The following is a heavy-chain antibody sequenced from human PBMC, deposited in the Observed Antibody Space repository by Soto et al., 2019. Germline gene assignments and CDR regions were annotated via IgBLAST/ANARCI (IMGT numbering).Heavy chain of an antibody. D-gene: IGHD2-2*01. V-gene: IGHV3-23*01. CDR2: ISGSGGST. CDR3: AKQQGGASIVVVPAAILRGVFNYYYYGMDV. J-gene: IGHJ6*02. CDR1: GFTFSSYA. Sequence: GGSLRLSCAASGFTFSSYAMSWVRQAPGKGLEWVSAISGSGGSTYYADSVKGRFTISRDNSKNTRYLQMNSLRAEETAVFYLAKQQGGASIVVVPAAILRGVFNYYYYGMDVWGQGTTVTVSS.